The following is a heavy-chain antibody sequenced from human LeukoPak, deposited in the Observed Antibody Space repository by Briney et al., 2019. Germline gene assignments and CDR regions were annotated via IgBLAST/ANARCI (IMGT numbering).Heavy chain of an antibody. CDR2: INHSGIT. J-gene: IGHJ1*01. Sequence: SETLSLTCAVYGGSFSDYYWSWIGQPPGKGLEGIGEINHSGITNYNPSLKSGGTISVETSKNQFSLKLSSVTAADTAVYYCAYSSAFQQHWGQGTLVTVSS. CDR1: GGSFSDYY. CDR3: AYSSAFQQH. V-gene: IGHV4-34*01. D-gene: IGHD3-22*01.